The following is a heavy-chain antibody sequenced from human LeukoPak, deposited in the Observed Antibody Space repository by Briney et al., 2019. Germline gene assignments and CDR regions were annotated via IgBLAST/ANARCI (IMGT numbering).Heavy chain of an antibody. D-gene: IGHD3-10*01. V-gene: IGHV3-30*02. Sequence: GGSLRLSCAASGFSFSSYGMHWVRQAPGKGLEWVAFIRYDGSNKYYADSVKGRFTISRDNSKNTLYLQMNSLRAEDTAVYYCAKDRGGSQYFQHWGQGTLVTVSS. CDR2: IRYDGSNK. CDR3: AKDRGGSQYFQH. J-gene: IGHJ1*01. CDR1: GFSFSSYG.